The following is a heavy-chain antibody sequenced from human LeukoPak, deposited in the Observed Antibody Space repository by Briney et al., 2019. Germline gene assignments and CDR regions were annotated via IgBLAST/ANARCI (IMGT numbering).Heavy chain of an antibody. V-gene: IGHV3-23*01. CDR2: ISGSGGST. D-gene: IGHD6-19*01. CDR1: GFTFSSYA. J-gene: IGHJ4*02. Sequence: PGGSLRLSCAASGFTFSSYAMSWVRQAPGKGLEWVSAISGSGGSTYYTDSVKGRFTISRDNSKNTLYLQMNSLRAEDTAVYYCAKYLTVAGSTGYFDYWGQGTLVTVSS. CDR3: AKYLTVAGSTGYFDY.